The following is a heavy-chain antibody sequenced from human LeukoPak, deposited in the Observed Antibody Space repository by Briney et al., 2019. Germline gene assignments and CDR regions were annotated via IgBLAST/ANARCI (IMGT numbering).Heavy chain of an antibody. V-gene: IGHV4-39*07. J-gene: IGHJ4*02. CDR3: ARVGSGIGK. CDR1: GGSITSSGYY. Sequence: SETLSLTCTVSGGSITSSGYYWGWLRQPPGQGLEWIGSIHYSGSTYYNPSLKSRVTISVDTSKNQFSLKLSSVTAADTAVYYCARVGSGIGKWGQGTLVTVSS. CDR2: IHYSGST. D-gene: IGHD3-10*01.